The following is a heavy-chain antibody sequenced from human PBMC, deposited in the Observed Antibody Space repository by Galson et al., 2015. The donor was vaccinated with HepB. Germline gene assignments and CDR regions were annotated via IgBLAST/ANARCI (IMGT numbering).Heavy chain of an antibody. Sequence: SLRLSCAASGFTFGNYAMSWVRQAPGKGLGWVAAIGGSEGSTYYADSVTGRFTISRDNSKNTLYLQMNSLRVEDTALYYCAKDPYPYMRTDTWGQGTLVTVSS. CDR2: IGGSEGST. J-gene: IGHJ5*02. CDR3: AKDPYPYMRTDT. V-gene: IGHV3-23*01. D-gene: IGHD4-11*01. CDR1: GFTFGNYA.